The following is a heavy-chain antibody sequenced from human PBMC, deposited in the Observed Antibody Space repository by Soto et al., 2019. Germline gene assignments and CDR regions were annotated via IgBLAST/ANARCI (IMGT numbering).Heavy chain of an antibody. CDR3: ARDTRPSGGSDY. J-gene: IGHJ4*02. V-gene: IGHV3-7*01. D-gene: IGHD2-15*01. CDR1: GFTFSNYW. Sequence: QLVESGGGLVQPGGSLRLSCAASGFTFSNYWMSWVRQAPGKGLEWVANIKQDGGDKYYVDSVKGRFTISRDNAKNSLYLQMSSLRAEDTAVYYCARDTRPSGGSDYWGQGTQVTVSS. CDR2: IKQDGGDK.